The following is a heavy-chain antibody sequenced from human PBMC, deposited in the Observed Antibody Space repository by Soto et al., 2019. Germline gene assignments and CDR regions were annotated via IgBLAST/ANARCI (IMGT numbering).Heavy chain of an antibody. V-gene: IGHV1-69*01. J-gene: IGHJ6*02. CDR3: ASQNTPVCGMDF. CDR1: GGTFSSYA. CDR2: ILPIFVTA. Sequence: QVQLVQSGAEVKKPGSSVKVSCKASGGTFSSYAISWVRQAPGQGLEWLGGILPIFVTAHYAQKFQGRVPITADESTSKAYMELSSLISEDTAVYYWASQNTPVCGMDFWGQWTTVTVSS.